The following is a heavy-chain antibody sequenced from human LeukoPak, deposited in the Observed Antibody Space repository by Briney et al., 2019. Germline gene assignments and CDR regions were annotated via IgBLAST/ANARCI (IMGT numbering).Heavy chain of an antibody. J-gene: IGHJ4*02. CDR2: ISSSSSYI. CDR3: ARADELLSIDY. Sequence: GGSLRLSCAASGFTFSSYSINWVRQAPGKGLEWVSSISSSSSYIYYADSVKGRFTISRDNAKNSLYLQMNSLRAEDTAVYYCARADELLSIDYWGQGTLVTVSS. V-gene: IGHV3-21*01. D-gene: IGHD3-10*01. CDR1: GFTFSSYS.